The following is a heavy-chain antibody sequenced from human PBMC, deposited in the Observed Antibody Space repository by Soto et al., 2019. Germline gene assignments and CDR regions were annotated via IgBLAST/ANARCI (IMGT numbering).Heavy chain of an antibody. V-gene: IGHV4-31*03. Sequence: LSLTCTVSGGSISSGGYYWSWIRQHPGKGLEWIGYIYYSGSTYYNPSLKSRVTISVDTSKNQFSLKLSSATAADTAVYYCARDLRYCSSTSCDAEHHWFVPWGQGTLVTVSS. CDR3: ARDLRYCSSTSCDAEHHWFVP. J-gene: IGHJ5*02. CDR2: IYYSGST. D-gene: IGHD2-2*01. CDR1: GGSISSGGYY.